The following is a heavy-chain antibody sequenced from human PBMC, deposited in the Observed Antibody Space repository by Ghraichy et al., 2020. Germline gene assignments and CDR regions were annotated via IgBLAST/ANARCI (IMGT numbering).Heavy chain of an antibody. D-gene: IGHD6-6*01. CDR2: ITASSSSI. CDR1: GFTLSSHS. CDR3: AREKYSRIEKDYLDW. Sequence: GGSLRLSCAASGFTLSSHSMNWVRQAPGKGLEWVSSITASSSSIHYADSVRGRFTISRDNAKNSLYLQVNSLRVEDTAVYYCAREKYSRIEKDYLDWWGQGTLVTVSS. V-gene: IGHV3-21*01. J-gene: IGHJ4*02.